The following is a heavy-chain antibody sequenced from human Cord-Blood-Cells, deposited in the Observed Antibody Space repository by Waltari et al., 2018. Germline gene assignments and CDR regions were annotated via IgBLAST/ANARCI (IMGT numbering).Heavy chain of an antibody. D-gene: IGHD1-1*01. J-gene: IGHJ5*02. CDR3: ARVGSYNWFDP. CDR1: GGSISSGSYY. CDR2: IYTSGST. Sequence: QVQLQESGPGLVKPSQTLSLTCTVSGGSISSGSYYWSWIRQPAGKGLEWIGYIYTSGSTNNHPSLKGRVTISVDTSKNQFSLKLSSVTAADTAVYYCARVGSYNWFDPWGQGTLVTVSS. V-gene: IGHV4-61*09.